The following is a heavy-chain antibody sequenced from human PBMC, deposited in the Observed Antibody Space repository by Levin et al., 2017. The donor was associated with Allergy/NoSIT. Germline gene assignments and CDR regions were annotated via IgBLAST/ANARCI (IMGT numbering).Heavy chain of an antibody. CDR2: ISWNIVSI. J-gene: IGHJ3*02. Sequence: GGSLRLSCVTSGFTFHDYAMHWVRQAPGKGLEWVSGISWNIVSIGYVDSVKGRFTISRDNAKNSLYLQMNSLRPEDTALYYCAKGRFNGDYGAFDIWGQGTMVTVSS. V-gene: IGHV3-9*01. CDR1: GFTFHDYA. CDR3: AKGRFNGDYGAFDI. D-gene: IGHD4-17*01.